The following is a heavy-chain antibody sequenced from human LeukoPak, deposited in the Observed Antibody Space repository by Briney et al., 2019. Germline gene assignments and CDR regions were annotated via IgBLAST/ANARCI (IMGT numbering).Heavy chain of an antibody. J-gene: IGHJ4*02. V-gene: IGHV1-2*02. D-gene: IGHD3-9*01. CDR1: GYTFTGYY. CDR3: ARVHGYFDWFGNFDY. Sequence: ASVKVSCKASGYTFTGYYMHRVRQAPGQGLEWMGWINPNSGGTNYAQKFQGRVTMTRDTSISTAYMELSRLRSDDTAVYYCARVHGYFDWFGNFDYWGQGTLVTVSS. CDR2: INPNSGGT.